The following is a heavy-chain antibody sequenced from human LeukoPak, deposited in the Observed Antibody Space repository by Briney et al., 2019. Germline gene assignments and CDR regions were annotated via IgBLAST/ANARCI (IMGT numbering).Heavy chain of an antibody. V-gene: IGHV4-34*01. J-gene: IGHJ4*02. CDR2: INHSGST. D-gene: IGHD6-13*01. Sequence: SETLSLTCAVYGGSFSGYYWSWIRQPPGKGLEWIGEINHSGSTNYNPSLKSRVTISVDTSKNQFSLKPSSVTAADTAVYYCARDWYSSSWYVAPHIDYWGQGTLVTVSS. CDR3: ARDWYSSSWYVAPHIDY. CDR1: GGSFSGYY.